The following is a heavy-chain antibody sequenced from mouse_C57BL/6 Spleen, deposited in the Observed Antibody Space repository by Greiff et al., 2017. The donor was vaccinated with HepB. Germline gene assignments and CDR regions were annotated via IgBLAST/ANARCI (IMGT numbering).Heavy chain of an antibody. CDR1: GFSLTSYG. J-gene: IGHJ2*01. Sequence: QVHVKQSGPGLVQPSQSLSITCTVSGFSLTSYGVHWVRQSPGKGLEWLGVIWSGGSTDYNAAFISRLSISKDNSKSQVFFKMNSLQADDTAIYYCARNPLYYYGSSYFDYWGQGTTLTVSS. CDR2: IWSGGST. D-gene: IGHD1-1*01. CDR3: ARNPLYYYGSSYFDY. V-gene: IGHV2-2*01.